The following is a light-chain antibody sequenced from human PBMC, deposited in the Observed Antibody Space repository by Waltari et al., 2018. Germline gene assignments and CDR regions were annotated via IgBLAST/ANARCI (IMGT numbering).Light chain of an antibody. CDR2: KDS. V-gene: IGLV3-25*03. J-gene: IGLJ1*01. Sequence: SYELTQPPSVSVSPGPTAGTPRPGNTFSKLYVYWYPQKPGQAPVLVMYKDSERPSGIPERFSGSSSGTTVTLTISGVQAEDEADYYCQSADTSETYFFGTGTKVTVL. CDR3: QSADTSETYF. CDR1: TFSKLY.